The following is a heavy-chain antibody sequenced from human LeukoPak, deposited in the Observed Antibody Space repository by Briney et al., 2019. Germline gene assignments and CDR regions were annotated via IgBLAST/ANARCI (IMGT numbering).Heavy chain of an antibody. CDR2: IYHSGLI. CDR3: ARVLEILDAFDI. CDR1: GYSISSGYY. V-gene: IGHV4-38-2*02. J-gene: IGHJ3*02. Sequence: SETLSLTCNVSGYSISSGYYWGWIRQPPGQGLEWIANIYHSGLIYYNPSLKSQVTISVDTSKNQFSLKLSSVTAADTAVYYCARVLEILDAFDIWGQGTMVTVSS. D-gene: IGHD2/OR15-2a*01.